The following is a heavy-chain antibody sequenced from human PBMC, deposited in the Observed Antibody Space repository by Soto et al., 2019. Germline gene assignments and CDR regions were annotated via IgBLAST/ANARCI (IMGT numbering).Heavy chain of an antibody. CDR2: TGSGTGPG. J-gene: IGHJ4*02. CDR1: GGSLSTNP. Sequence: VKVSCKASGGSLSTNPISWVRQAPGQGLEWMGGTGSGTGPGNHAQKFQGRLTVTADKSTSTVYMELTNLSSEDTAVYYCARRDSGGFYRFFDSWGQGTMVTVSS. CDR3: ARRDSGGFYRFFDS. V-gene: IGHV1-69*06. D-gene: IGHD2-15*01.